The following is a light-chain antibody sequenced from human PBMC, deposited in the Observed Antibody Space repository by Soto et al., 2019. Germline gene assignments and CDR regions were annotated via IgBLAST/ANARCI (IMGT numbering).Light chain of an antibody. CDR1: QSVSNN. Sequence: EIVMTQSPATLSVSPGERATLSCRASQSVSNNLAWYQKKPGQAPRLLIYGASTRASGIPARFSGSGSETQFTLTISRLQSEDFAFYYCQQYNNWWTFGQGTRVDIK. V-gene: IGKV3-15*01. CDR2: GAS. J-gene: IGKJ1*01. CDR3: QQYNNWWT.